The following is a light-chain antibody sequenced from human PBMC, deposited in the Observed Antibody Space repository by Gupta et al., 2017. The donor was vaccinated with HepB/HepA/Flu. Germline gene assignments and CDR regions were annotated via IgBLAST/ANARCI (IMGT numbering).Light chain of an antibody. Sequence: DIQLTQSPSSVSVSLEDRVIISCRASQGMCSWLAWYQRKPGRAPKLLISGTSNLQNGVPARFSGRGSGIEFTLTIDNLQPEDFATYFCQQADRFPGTLGLGTRVEVK. CDR1: QGMCSW. J-gene: IGKJ1*01. V-gene: IGKV1-12*01. CDR3: QQADRFPGT. CDR2: GTS.